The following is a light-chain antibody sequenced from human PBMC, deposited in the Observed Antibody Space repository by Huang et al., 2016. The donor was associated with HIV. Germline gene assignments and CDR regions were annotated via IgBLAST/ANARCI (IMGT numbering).Light chain of an antibody. CDR3: QQYGASIGYDKSST. Sequence: ETVLTQSPGTLSLSPGQRSPLSCRASQTVDVNYLAWYQQKPGQSPRLLIYGTSSRATGLPDRFSGRGSVTHFALTISRLEPEDLAVYYCQQYGASIGYDKSSTFGQGTRLEIK. CDR1: QTVDVNY. V-gene: IGKV3-20*01. J-gene: IGKJ5*01. CDR2: GTS.